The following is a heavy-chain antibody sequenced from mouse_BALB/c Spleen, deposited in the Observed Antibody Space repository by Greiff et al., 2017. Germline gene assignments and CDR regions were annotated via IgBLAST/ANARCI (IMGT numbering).Heavy chain of an antibody. Sequence: VQLQQPGAELVKPGTSVKLSCKASGYNFTSYWINWVKLRPGQGLEWIGDIYPGSGSTNYNEKFKSKATLTVDTSSSTAYMQLSSLASEDSALYYCARESYAMDYWGQGTSVTVSS. V-gene: IGHV1-55*01. J-gene: IGHJ4*01. CDR2: IYPGSGST. CDR3: ARESYAMDY. CDR1: GYNFTSYW.